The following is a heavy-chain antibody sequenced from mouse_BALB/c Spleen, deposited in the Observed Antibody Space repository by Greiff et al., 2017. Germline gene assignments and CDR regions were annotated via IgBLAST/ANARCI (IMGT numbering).Heavy chain of an antibody. CDR1: GFNFSSYG. CDR3: ASHGGPNPYDAIDY. V-gene: IGHV5-6*01. J-gene: IGHJ4*01. Sequence: EVMLVESGGDLVKPGGSLKLSCAASGFNFSSYGMSWVRQNPDKRLGWVATISSGGSYTYYPDSVKGRFTISRDNAKNTLYLQMSSLKSEDTAMDYCASHGGPNPYDAIDYWGQGTSVTVSS. D-gene: IGHD3-3*01. CDR2: ISSGGSYT.